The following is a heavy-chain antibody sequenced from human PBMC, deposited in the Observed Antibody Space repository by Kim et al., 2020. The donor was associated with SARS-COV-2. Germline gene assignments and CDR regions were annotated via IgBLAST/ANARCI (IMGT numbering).Heavy chain of an antibody. CDR3: AKEGDYGGNSGLFYFQH. D-gene: IGHD4-17*01. V-gene: IGHV3-30*18. CDR1: GFTFSSYG. Sequence: GGSLRLSCAASGFTFSSYGMHWVRQAPGKGLEWVAVISYDGSNKYYADSVKGRFTISRDNSKNTLYLQMNSLRAEDTAVYYCAKEGDYGGNSGLFYFQHWGQGTLVTVSS. J-gene: IGHJ1*01. CDR2: ISYDGSNK.